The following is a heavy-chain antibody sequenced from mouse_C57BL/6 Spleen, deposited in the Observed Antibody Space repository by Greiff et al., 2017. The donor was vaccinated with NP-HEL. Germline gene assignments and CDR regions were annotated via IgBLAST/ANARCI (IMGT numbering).Heavy chain of an antibody. CDR3: ARGGLYYGNYGAMDY. D-gene: IGHD2-1*01. J-gene: IGHJ4*01. CDR2: IYPSDSET. Sequence: VQLQQPGAELVRPGSSVKLSCKASGYTFTSYWMEWVKQRPGQGLEWIGNIYPSDSETHYNQKFKVKATLTVDKSSSTAYMQLSSLTSEDSAVYYCARGGLYYGNYGAMDYWGQGTSVTVSS. CDR1: GYTFTSYW. V-gene: IGHV1-61*01.